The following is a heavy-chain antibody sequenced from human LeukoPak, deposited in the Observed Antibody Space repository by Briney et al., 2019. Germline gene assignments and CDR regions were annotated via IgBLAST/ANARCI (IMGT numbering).Heavy chain of an antibody. D-gene: IGHD5-24*01. CDR2: IYPGDSDT. CDR1: GYSFSSYW. V-gene: IGHV5-51*01. Sequence: GASLKISCKGSGYSFSSYWTGWVRQMPGKGLEWMGIIYPGDSDTRYSPSFQGQVTISADKSISTAYLQWSILKASDTAMYYCARRDGYDSTTFDYWGQGTLVTVSS. CDR3: ARRDGYDSTTFDY. J-gene: IGHJ4*02.